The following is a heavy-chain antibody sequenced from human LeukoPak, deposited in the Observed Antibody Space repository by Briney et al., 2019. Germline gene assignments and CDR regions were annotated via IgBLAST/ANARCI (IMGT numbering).Heavy chain of an antibody. CDR1: GFTFDDYA. CDR3: AKEHCSSTSCSDFYYYGMDV. CDR2: ISWNSGSI. V-gene: IGHV3-9*01. Sequence: PGGSLRLSCAASGFTFDDYAMHWVRQAPGKGLEWVSGISWNSGSIGYADSVKGRFTISRDNAKNSLYLQMNSLRAEDTALYYCAKEHCSSTSCSDFYYYGMDVWGQGTTVTVS. J-gene: IGHJ6*02. D-gene: IGHD2-2*01.